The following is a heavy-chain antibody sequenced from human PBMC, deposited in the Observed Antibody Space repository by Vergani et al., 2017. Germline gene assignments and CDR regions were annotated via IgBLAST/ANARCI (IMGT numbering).Heavy chain of an antibody. V-gene: IGHV1-18*01. D-gene: IGHD2-2*02. Sequence: QVQLVQSGAEVKKPGASVKVSCKASGYTFTSYGISWVRQAPGQGLEWMGLISAYNGNTNYAQKRQGRVTMTTDTSTSIAYMELRSLRSYDTAVYYCARVPQRVYCSSTSCYIPQDNWFDPWGQGTLVTVSS. J-gene: IGHJ5*02. CDR3: ARVPQRVYCSSTSCYIPQDNWFDP. CDR2: ISAYNGNT. CDR1: GYTFTSYG.